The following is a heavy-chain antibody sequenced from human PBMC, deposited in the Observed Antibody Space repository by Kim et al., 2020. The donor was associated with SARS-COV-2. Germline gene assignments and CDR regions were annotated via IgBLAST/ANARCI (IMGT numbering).Heavy chain of an antibody. D-gene: IGHD6-13*01. J-gene: IGHJ4*02. V-gene: IGHV3-74*01. Sequence: SAASMKGRFTISRDNAKNPLYLQMNSLRAEDTAVYYCAGESGYSSSWLDYWGQGTLVTVSS. CDR3: AGESGYSSSWLDY.